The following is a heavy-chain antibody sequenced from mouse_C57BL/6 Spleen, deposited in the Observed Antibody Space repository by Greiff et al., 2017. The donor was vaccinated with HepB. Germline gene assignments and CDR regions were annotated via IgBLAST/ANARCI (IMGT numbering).Heavy chain of an antibody. J-gene: IGHJ1*03. Sequence: VQLQQSGAELVRPGASVKLSCTASGFNFKDDYMHWVKQRPEQGLEWIGCIDPENGDTEYASKFQGKATITADTSSNTAYLQLSSLTSEDSAVYYCTSYDSSAYWYFDVWGTGTTVTVSS. D-gene: IGHD1-1*01. CDR1: GFNFKDDY. CDR3: TSYDSSAYWYFDV. V-gene: IGHV14-4*01. CDR2: IDPENGDT.